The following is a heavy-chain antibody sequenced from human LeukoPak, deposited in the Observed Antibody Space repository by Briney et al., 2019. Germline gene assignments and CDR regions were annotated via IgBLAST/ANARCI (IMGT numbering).Heavy chain of an antibody. D-gene: IGHD6-13*01. CDR3: AKESRASSSWYVATGNYFDY. J-gene: IGHJ4*02. Sequence: PGRSLRLSCAASGFTFSSYGMHWVRQAPGKGLEWVAVISYDGSNKYYADSVKGRFTISRDNSKYTLYLQMNSLRAEDTAVYYCAKESRASSSWYVATGNYFDYWGQGTLVTVSS. CDR1: GFTFSSYG. V-gene: IGHV3-30*18. CDR2: ISYDGSNK.